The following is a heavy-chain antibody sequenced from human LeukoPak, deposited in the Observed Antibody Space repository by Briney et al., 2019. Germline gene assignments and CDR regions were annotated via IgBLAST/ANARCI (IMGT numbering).Heavy chain of an antibody. CDR2: IWYDGSNK. CDR1: GFTFSSYG. V-gene: IGHV3-33*01. D-gene: IGHD2-15*01. CDR3: ARQRWVVVAATRSSYFDY. J-gene: IGHJ4*02. Sequence: PGGSLRLSCAASGFTFSSYGMHWVRQAPGKGLEWVAVIWYDGSNKYYADSVKGRFTTSRDNSKNTLYLQMNSLRAEDTAVYYCARQRWVVVAATRSSYFDYWGQGTLVTVSS.